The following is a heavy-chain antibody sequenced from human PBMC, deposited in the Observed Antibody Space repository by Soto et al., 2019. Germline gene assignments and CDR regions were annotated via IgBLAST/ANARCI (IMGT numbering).Heavy chain of an antibody. V-gene: IGHV5-51*01. D-gene: IGHD6-19*01. Sequence: GESLKISCKASGYSFTTNWPPGVPNIPGKGLELMGIINPGDFDTRYSPSFQGQVTISADRSTNTAFLQWSSLKASDSAMYYCARHEQFYYAYYGMDVWGQGTTVTVSS. J-gene: IGHJ6*02. CDR3: ARHEQFYYAYYGMDV. CDR2: INPGDFDT. CDR1: GYSFTTNW.